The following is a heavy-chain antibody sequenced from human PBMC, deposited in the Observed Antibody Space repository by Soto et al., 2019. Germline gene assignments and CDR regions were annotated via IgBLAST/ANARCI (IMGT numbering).Heavy chain of an antibody. D-gene: IGHD2-2*01. V-gene: IGHV1-18*01. CDR3: ARDDASSSRARAFDS. J-gene: IGHJ3*02. CDR2: ISGYNGDT. Sequence: QVQLVQSGTEVKKPGASVKVSCKASGYTFTSYGISWVRQAPGQGLEWMGWISGYNGDTSYAQQIQGRVTMTTDTSTTTAYMELRSLRYDDTAVYYCARDDASSSRARAFDSWGQGTMVTVSS. CDR1: GYTFTSYG.